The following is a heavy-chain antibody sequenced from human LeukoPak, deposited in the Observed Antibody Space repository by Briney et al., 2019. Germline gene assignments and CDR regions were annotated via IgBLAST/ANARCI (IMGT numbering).Heavy chain of an antibody. CDR3: ARDHYYDSSGYPGI. CDR2: IYYSGST. J-gene: IGHJ3*02. D-gene: IGHD3-22*01. Sequence: PSETLSLTCTVSGGSISSYYWSWIRQPPGKGLEWIGYIYYSGSTNYNPSLKSRVTISVDTSKNQFSLKLSSVTAADTAVYYCARDHYYDSSGYPGIWGQGTMVTVSS. CDR1: GGSISSYY. V-gene: IGHV4-59*01.